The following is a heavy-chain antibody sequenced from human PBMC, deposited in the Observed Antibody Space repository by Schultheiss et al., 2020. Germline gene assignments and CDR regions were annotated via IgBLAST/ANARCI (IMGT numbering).Heavy chain of an antibody. D-gene: IGHD3-16*01. CDR3: ARLGRGDAFDV. CDR2: ISAYHGDT. V-gene: IGHV1-18*04. Sequence: ASVKVSCKASGYTFTSYGISWVRQAPGQGLEWMGWISAYHGDTKYAQKFQGRVTMTTDTSTSTAYMDLRSLRSDDTAVYYCARLGRGDAFDVWGQGTVVTVSS. CDR1: GYTFTSYG. J-gene: IGHJ3*01.